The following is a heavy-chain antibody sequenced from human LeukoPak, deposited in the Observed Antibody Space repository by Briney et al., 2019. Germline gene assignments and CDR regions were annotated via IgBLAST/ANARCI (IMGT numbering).Heavy chain of an antibody. D-gene: IGHD2-21*01. Sequence: PSETLSLTCTVSGGSISSGDYYWSWIRQPPGKGLEWIGYIYYSGSTYYNPSLKSRVTISVDTSKNQFSLKLSSVTAADTAVYLCARGLLDADAFDIWGQGTMVTVSS. V-gene: IGHV4-30-4*01. J-gene: IGHJ3*02. CDR1: GGSISSGDYY. CDR2: IYYSGST. CDR3: ARGLLDADAFDI.